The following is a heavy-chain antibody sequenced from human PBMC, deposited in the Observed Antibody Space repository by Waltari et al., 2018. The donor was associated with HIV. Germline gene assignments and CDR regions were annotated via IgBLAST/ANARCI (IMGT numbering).Heavy chain of an antibody. CDR1: GFAFRSYY. J-gene: IGHJ6*02. CDR2: ISSGGSTT. CDR3: ARYRPEVHYYNGMDV. Sequence: EVQLVESGGGSLQAGGSMRLSCAASGFAFRSYYMFWVRQAPGKGLVGVSRISSGGSTTSYADSVKGRFTVSRDNARNTLYLQMNSLRAEDTAVYYCARYRPEVHYYNGMDVWGQGTTVTVSS. V-gene: IGHV3-74*01. D-gene: IGHD3-16*02.